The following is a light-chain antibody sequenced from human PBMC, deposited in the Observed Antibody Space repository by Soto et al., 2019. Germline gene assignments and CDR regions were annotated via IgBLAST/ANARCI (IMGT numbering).Light chain of an antibody. CDR1: QSIRSW. CDR3: QQYSNYPRT. Sequence: DIQMTQSPSTLSASVGDRVTITCRASQSIRSWLAWYQQKPGKAPKVLIYQASSLESGVPSRFSGSGSGTEFTLTISSLQPDDFATYFCQQYSNYPRTYGQGTKVEIK. CDR2: QAS. J-gene: IGKJ1*01. V-gene: IGKV1-5*03.